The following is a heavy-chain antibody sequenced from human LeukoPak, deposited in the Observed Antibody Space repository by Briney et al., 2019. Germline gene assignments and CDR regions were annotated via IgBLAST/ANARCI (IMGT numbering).Heavy chain of an antibody. Sequence: SVKVSCKASGGIFTSVGISWVRQAPGQGLEWMGRIIPLIDITNYAQNFQGRVTITADKSTSTAYMELSRLRSDDTAVYYCARDQDWTVGCYDYWGQGTLVTVSS. J-gene: IGHJ4*02. CDR3: ARDQDWTVGCYDY. CDR1: GGIFTSVG. CDR2: IIPLIDIT. D-gene: IGHD4-23*01. V-gene: IGHV1-69*04.